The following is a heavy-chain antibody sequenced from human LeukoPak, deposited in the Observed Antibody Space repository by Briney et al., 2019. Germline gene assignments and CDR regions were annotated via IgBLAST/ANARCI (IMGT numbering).Heavy chain of an antibody. CDR3: AQEVITMVRGVMNY. D-gene: IGHD3-10*01. Sequence: ASVKVSCKASGYTFTSYGISWGRQAPGQGLEWMGWISAYNGNTNYAQKLQGRVTMTTDTSTSTAYMELRSLRSDDTAVYYCAQEVITMVRGVMNYWGQETLVTVSS. J-gene: IGHJ4*02. CDR2: ISAYNGNT. V-gene: IGHV1-18*01. CDR1: GYTFTSYG.